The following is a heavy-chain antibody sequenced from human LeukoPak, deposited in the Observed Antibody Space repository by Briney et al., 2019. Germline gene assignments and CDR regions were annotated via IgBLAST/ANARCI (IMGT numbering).Heavy chain of an antibody. V-gene: IGHV1-69*13. CDR2: IIPIFGTA. CDR3: ARGAIVPAAYYYYYYMDV. Sequence: SVKVSCKAFGGTFSSYAISWVRQAPGQGLEWMGGIIPIFGTANYAQKFQGRVTITADESTSTAYMELSSLRSEDTAVYYCARGAIVPAAYYYYYYMDVWGKGTTVTVSS. D-gene: IGHD2-2*01. J-gene: IGHJ6*03. CDR1: GGTFSSYA.